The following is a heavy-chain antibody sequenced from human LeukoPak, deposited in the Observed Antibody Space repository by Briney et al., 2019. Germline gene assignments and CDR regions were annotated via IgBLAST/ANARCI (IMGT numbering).Heavy chain of an antibody. Sequence: GESLKISCKASGYSFISHWIGWVRQRPGHGLEFMGIIYPYDSDTKYSPSLQGQVTISVDKSISITYLQWRSLKASDTAMYYCARRIAAAGTGQQTNWFDPWGQGTLVTVSS. V-gene: IGHV5-51*01. J-gene: IGHJ5*02. CDR1: GYSFISHW. CDR3: ARRIAAAGTGQQTNWFDP. CDR2: IYPYDSDT. D-gene: IGHD6-13*01.